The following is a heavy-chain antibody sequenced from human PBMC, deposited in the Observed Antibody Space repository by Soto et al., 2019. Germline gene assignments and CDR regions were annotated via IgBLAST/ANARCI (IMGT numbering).Heavy chain of an antibody. J-gene: IGHJ4*02. CDR3: ASARDYFFDY. D-gene: IGHD2-21*01. CDR1: GLTFNTYW. Sequence: GGSLRLSCASSGLTFNTYWMTLVRQPPGKGLEWVANINPDGSVKYSVDSLKGRFTISRDNAKNSLYLQMNSLRAEGTAVYYCASARDYFFDYWGQGTLVTVSS. V-gene: IGHV3-7*01. CDR2: INPDGSVK.